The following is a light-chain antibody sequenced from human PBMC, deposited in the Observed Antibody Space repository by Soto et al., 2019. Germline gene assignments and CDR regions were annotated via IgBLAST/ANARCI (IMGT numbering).Light chain of an antibody. V-gene: IGKV1-5*01. CDR1: QSISSW. CDR3: QQYNIYFWT. CDR2: DAS. J-gene: IGKJ3*01. Sequence: DIQMTQSPSTLSASVGDRVTITCRASQSISSWLAWYQQKPGKAPQLLIYDASNLQSGVPLRFSGSGSGTEFTLTISSLQPDDFATYYCQQYNIYFWTFGHGTKVDIK.